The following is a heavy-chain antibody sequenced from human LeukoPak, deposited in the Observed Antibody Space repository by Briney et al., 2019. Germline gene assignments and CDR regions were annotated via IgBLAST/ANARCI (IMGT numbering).Heavy chain of an antibody. CDR3: ARLPDVSGWPFDY. Sequence: LSETLSLTSTASDDSISRDFWTWIRQPPGKGLEWIGYIRYSGRTEYNPSLKSRVTISIQTSKNQFSLKLTSVTAADTAIYYCARLPDVSGWPFDYWGQGILVTVSS. V-gene: IGHV4-59*01. D-gene: IGHD6-19*01. CDR1: DDSISRDF. J-gene: IGHJ4*02. CDR2: IRYSGRT.